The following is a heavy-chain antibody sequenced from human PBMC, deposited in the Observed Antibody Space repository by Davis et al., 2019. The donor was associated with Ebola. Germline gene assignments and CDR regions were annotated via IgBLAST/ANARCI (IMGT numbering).Heavy chain of an antibody. CDR3: AVVAGYYYYGMDV. CDR1: GFTFSSYA. J-gene: IGHJ6*04. V-gene: IGHV3-30*04. CDR2: ISYDGSNK. D-gene: IGHD6-19*01. Sequence: GESLKISCAASGFTFSSYAMHWVRQAPGKGLEWVAVISYDGSNKYYADSVKGRFTISRDNSKNTLYLQMNSLRAEDTAVYYCAVVAGYYYYGMDVWGKGTTVTVSS.